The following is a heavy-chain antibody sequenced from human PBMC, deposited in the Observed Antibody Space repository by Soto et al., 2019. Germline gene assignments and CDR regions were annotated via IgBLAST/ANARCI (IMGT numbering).Heavy chain of an antibody. J-gene: IGHJ4*02. CDR2: IWYDGSNK. V-gene: IGHV3-33*01. D-gene: IGHD6-13*01. CDR1: GFTFSSYG. Sequence: GGSLRLSCAASGFTFSSYGMHWVRQAPGKGLEWVAVIWYDGSNKYYADSVKGRFTISRDNSKKTVYLQMNSLRAEDTAAYYCARDHIALDYWGQGTQVTVSS. CDR3: ARDHIALDY.